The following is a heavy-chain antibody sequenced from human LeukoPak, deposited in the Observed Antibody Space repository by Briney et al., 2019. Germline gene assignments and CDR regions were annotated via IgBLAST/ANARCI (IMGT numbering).Heavy chain of an antibody. CDR2: IYSGGST. J-gene: IGHJ4*02. CDR1: GFTVSSNY. CDR3: ARAGSYYDFDY. Sequence: GGSLRLSCAASGFTVSSNYMSWVRQAPGKGLEWVSVIYSGGSTYYADSVKGRFTISRDNSKDTLYLQMNSLRAEGTAVYYCARAGSYYDFDYWGQGTLVTVSS. V-gene: IGHV3-53*01. D-gene: IGHD1-26*01.